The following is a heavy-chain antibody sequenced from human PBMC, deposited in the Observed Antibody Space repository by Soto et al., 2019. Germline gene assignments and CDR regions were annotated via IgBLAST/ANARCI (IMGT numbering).Heavy chain of an antibody. V-gene: IGHV6-1*01. CDR3: ERIVGATADY. CDR2: TYYRSKWYN. CDR1: VDSVSSNAAA. J-gene: IGHJ4*02. D-gene: IGHD1-26*01. Sequence: SQTLSLTCAISVDSVSSNAAAWNWIRQSPSRGLEWLGRTYYRSKWYNDYAISVKSRIPINPDPAKNQFALQLNSGTPEDTAVSYGERIVGATADYWGQGTLVTVSS.